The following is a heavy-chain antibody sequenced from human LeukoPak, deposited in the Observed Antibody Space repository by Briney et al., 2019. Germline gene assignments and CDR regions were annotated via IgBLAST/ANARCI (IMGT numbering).Heavy chain of an antibody. CDR1: GGSISSYY. CDR2: IYTSGSA. CDR3: ARFYYDTIGYYFDY. Sequence: SETLSLTCTVSGGSISSYYWSWIRQPAGKGLEWVGRIYTSGSADYNPSLKSRVTMSVDTSQNQFSLRLSSVTAADTAVYFCARFYYDTIGYYFDYWGQGTLVTVSA. J-gene: IGHJ4*02. V-gene: IGHV4-4*07. D-gene: IGHD3-22*01.